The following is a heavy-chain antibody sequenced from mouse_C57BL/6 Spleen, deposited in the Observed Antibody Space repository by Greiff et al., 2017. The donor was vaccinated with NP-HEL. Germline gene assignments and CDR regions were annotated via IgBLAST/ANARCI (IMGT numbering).Heavy chain of an antibody. Sequence: QVQLQQSGAELVKPGASVKISCKASGYAFSSYWMNWVKQRPGKGLEWIGQIYPGDGDTNYNGKFKGKATLTADKSSSTAYMQLSSLTSEDSAVYFCARNYYSKGAYAMDYWGQGTSVTVSS. J-gene: IGHJ4*01. V-gene: IGHV1-80*01. D-gene: IGHD2-5*01. CDR3: ARNYYSKGAYAMDY. CDR1: GYAFSSYW. CDR2: IYPGDGDT.